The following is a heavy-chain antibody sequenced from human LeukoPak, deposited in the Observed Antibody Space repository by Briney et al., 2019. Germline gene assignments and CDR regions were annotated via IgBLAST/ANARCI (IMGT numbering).Heavy chain of an antibody. J-gene: IGHJ6*03. CDR1: GYTFSTYG. V-gene: IGHV1-18*01. CDR2: ISANSVRS. Sequence: ASVEVSCKASGYTFSTYGLSWVRQAPGQGLEWMGWISANSVRSNYAQRLHDRVTMTSDTSTSTGYMDLRNLRSDDTAVYYCARGVYMDVWGTGTTVTVSS. CDR3: ARGVYMDV.